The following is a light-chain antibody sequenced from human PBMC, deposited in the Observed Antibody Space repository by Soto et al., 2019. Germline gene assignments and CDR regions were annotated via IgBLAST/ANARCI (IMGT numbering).Light chain of an antibody. Sequence: EFVLTPSPGTLSLSPGERATLSCRASQTVRNNYLAWYQPKPGQAPRLLIYDASNRATGIPARFSGSGSGTDFTLTISSLEPEDFAVYYCQQRSNWPPLTFGQGTRREIK. V-gene: IGKV3-11*01. J-gene: IGKJ5*01. CDR3: QQRSNWPPLT. CDR2: DAS. CDR1: QTVRNNY.